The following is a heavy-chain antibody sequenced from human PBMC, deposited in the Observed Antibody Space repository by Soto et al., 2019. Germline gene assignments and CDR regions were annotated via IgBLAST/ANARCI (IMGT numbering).Heavy chain of an antibody. D-gene: IGHD6-6*01. CDR1: GYSFTSYW. CDR3: ARYFEYSSSPRYYYYGMDV. CDR2: IYPGDSDT. J-gene: IGHJ6*02. Sequence: RGESLKISCKGSGYSFTSYWIGWVRQMPGKGLEWMGIIYPGDSDTRYSPSFQGQVTISADRSISTAYLQWSSLKASDTAMYYCARYFEYSSSPRYYYYGMDVWGQGTTVTVSS. V-gene: IGHV5-51*01.